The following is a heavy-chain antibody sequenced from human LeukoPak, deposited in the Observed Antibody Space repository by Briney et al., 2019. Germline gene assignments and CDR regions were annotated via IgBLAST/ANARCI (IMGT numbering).Heavy chain of an antibody. CDR1: GYTFTGYY. CDR2: INPNSGGT. CDR3: AKGPNFDS. V-gene: IGHV1-2*02. J-gene: IGHJ4*02. Sequence: ASVKVSCKASGYTFTGYYMHWVRQAPGQGLEWMGWINPNSGGTNYAQKFQGRVTMTRDMSTTTVYLELSSLRSDDTAVYYCAKGPNFDSWGQGTLVTVSS.